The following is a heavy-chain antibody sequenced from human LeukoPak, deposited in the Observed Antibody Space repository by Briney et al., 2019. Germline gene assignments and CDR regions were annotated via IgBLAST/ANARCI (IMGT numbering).Heavy chain of an antibody. Sequence: GGSLRLSCAASGFTFSSYAMSWVRQAPGKGLEWVSAISGSGGSTYYADSVKGRFTISRDNSKNTLYLQMNSLRAEDTAVYHCAKAVLRYFDWLLYFDYWGQGTLVTVSS. CDR2: ISGSGGST. J-gene: IGHJ4*02. V-gene: IGHV3-23*01. D-gene: IGHD3-9*01. CDR3: AKAVLRYFDWLLYFDY. CDR1: GFTFSSYA.